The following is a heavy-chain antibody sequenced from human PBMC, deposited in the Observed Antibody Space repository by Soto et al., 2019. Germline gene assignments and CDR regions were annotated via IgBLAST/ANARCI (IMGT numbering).Heavy chain of an antibody. CDR1: GGSISSGGYY. CDR2: IYYSGST. J-gene: IGHJ5*02. D-gene: IGHD2-2*01. V-gene: IGHV4-31*03. CDR3: ASSLGAIGYCSSTSCQGWFDP. Sequence: SETLSLTCTVSGGSISSGGYYWSWIRQHPGKGLEWIGYIYYSGSTYYNPSLKSRVTISVDTSKNQFSLKLSSVTAADTAVYYCASSLGAIGYCSSTSCQGWFDPWGQGTLVTVSS.